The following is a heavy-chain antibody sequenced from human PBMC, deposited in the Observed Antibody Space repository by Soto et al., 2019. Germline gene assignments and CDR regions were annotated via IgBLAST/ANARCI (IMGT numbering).Heavy chain of an antibody. CDR2: INPSGGST. CDR3: ARAEYSSSFLS. D-gene: IGHD6-13*01. J-gene: IGHJ4*02. V-gene: IGHV1-46*01. Sequence: ASVKVSCKASGYTFTTYGISWVRQAPGQGLEWMGIINPSGGSTSYAQKFQGRVTMTRDTSTSTVYMELSSLRSEDTAVYYCARAEYSSSFLSWGQGTLVTVSS. CDR1: GYTFTTYG.